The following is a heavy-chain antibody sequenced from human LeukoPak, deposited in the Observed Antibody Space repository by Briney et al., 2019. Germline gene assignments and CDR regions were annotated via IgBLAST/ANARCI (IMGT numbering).Heavy chain of an antibody. D-gene: IGHD4-17*01. Sequence: PGGSLRLSCAASGFTFSSYAMSWVRQAPGKGPEWVSAISGSGGSTYYADSVKGRFTISRDNSKNTLYLQMNSLRAEDTAVYYCAKERVRDYGDLHAFDIWGQGTMVTVSS. CDR1: GFTFSSYA. J-gene: IGHJ3*02. CDR2: ISGSGGST. V-gene: IGHV3-23*01. CDR3: AKERVRDYGDLHAFDI.